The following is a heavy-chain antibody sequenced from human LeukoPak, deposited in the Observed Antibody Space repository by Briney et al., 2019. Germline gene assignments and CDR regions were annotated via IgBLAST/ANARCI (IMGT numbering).Heavy chain of an antibody. CDR3: AREASLGHFDY. Sequence: GGSLRLSCAASGFNFSSYWMSWVRQAPGKGLEWVADIKQDGSEKYYVVSVKGRITISRDNAKNSLYLQMSSLTAEDTAIYYCAREASLGHFDYWGQGTLVTVSS. CDR2: IKQDGSEK. D-gene: IGHD1-26*01. CDR1: GFNFSSYW. J-gene: IGHJ4*02. V-gene: IGHV3-7*01.